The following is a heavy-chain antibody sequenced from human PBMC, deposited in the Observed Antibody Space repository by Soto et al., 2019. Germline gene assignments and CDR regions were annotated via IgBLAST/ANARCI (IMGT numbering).Heavy chain of an antibody. V-gene: IGHV3-30*18. Sequence: SLRLSCAASGFTSSTYGMHWVRQAPGKGLEWVALISYGGSDRYYADSVKGRFTISRDTSKNTLYLQMNSLRPDDTAVYYCAKDSTGWFENLDYWGQGTLVTVSS. CDR2: ISYGGSDR. J-gene: IGHJ4*02. D-gene: IGHD6-19*01. CDR1: GFTSSTYG. CDR3: AKDSTGWFENLDY.